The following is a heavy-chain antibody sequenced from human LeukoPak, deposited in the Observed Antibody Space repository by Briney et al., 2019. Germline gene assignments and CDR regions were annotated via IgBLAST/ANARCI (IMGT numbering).Heavy chain of an antibody. CDR3: ARDYYYYGMDV. CDR1: GYTFTSYY. CDR2: ISAYNGNT. V-gene: IGHV1-18*04. J-gene: IGHJ6*02. Sequence: ASVKVSCKASGYTFTSYYMHWVRQAPGQGLEWMGWISAYNGNTNYAQKLQGRVTMTTDTSTSTAYMELRSLRSDDTAVYYCARDYYYYGMDVWGQGTTVTVSS.